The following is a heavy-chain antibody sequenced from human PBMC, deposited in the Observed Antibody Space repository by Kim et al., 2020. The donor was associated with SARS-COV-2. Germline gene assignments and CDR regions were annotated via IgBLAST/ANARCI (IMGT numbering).Heavy chain of an antibody. CDR3: APDLTGASDS. D-gene: IGHD7-27*01. CDR2: INPDGTIT. V-gene: IGHV3-74*01. CDR1: GFILSHYW. Sequence: GGSLRLSCAASGFILSHYWVHWVRQAPGRGLVWVSRINPDGTITTYADSVKGRFTISRDNAKNTVYLQMNSLRAEDTSVYYCAPDLTGASDSWGQGTLVTVSS. J-gene: IGHJ4*02.